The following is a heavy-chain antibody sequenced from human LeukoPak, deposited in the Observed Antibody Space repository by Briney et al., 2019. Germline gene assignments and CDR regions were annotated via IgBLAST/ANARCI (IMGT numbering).Heavy chain of an antibody. Sequence: ASVKVSCKASGYTFTGYYMHWVRQAPGQGLEWMGWINPNSGGTNYAQKFQGRVTMTRDTSISTAYMELSRLRSDDTAVYYCARDTSQWLVTDAFDIWGQGTMVTVSS. J-gene: IGHJ3*02. D-gene: IGHD6-19*01. CDR2: INPNSGGT. V-gene: IGHV1-2*02. CDR3: ARDTSQWLVTDAFDI. CDR1: GYTFTGYY.